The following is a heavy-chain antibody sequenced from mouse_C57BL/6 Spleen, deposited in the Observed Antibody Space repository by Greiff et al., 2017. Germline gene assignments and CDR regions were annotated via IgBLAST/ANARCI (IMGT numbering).Heavy chain of an antibody. D-gene: IGHD1-1*01. J-gene: IGHJ3*01. CDR2: IDPSDSYT. CDR3: ARVGFMAWFAY. V-gene: IGHV1-69*01. CDR1: GYTFTSSW. Sequence: QVQLQQPGAELVMPGASVKLSCKASGYTFTSSWMHWVKQRPGQGLERIGEIDPSDSYTNYNHKFKGKSTLTVDKSSSTAYMQLSSVTSEDSAVYCCARVGFMAWFAYWGQGTLVTVSA.